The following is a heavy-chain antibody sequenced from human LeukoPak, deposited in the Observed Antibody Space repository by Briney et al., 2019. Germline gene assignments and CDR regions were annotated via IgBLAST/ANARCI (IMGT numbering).Heavy chain of an antibody. CDR2: IYTSGSN. J-gene: IGHJ6*03. V-gene: IGHV4-61*02. CDR3: AREVADYGGYYYYHYMDV. CDR1: GGSINSGSFY. Sequence: SETLSLTCTVSGGSINSGSFYWSWIRQPAGKGLEWIGRIYTSGSNNYNPSLKSRVTMSVDTSKNQFSLKLSSVTAADTAMYYCAREVADYGGYYYYHYMDVWGKGTTVTISS. D-gene: IGHD4-23*01.